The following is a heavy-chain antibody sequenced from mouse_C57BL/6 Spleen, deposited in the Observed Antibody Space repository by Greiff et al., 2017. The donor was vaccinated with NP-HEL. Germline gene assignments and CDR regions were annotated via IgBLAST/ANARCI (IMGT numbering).Heavy chain of an antibody. CDR1: GFTFSDYG. V-gene: IGHV5-17*01. J-gene: IGHJ4*01. Sequence: EVMLVESGGGLVKPGGSLKLSCAASGFTFSDYGMHWVRQAPEKGLEWVAYISSGSSTIYYADTVKGRFTISRDNAKNTLFLQMTSLRSEDTAMYYCAPIYGSSSYAMDYWGQGTSVTVSS. D-gene: IGHD1-1*01. CDR3: APIYGSSSYAMDY. CDR2: ISSGSSTI.